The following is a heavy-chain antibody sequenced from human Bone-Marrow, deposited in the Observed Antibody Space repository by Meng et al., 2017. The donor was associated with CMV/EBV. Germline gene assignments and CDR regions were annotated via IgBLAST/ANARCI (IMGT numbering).Heavy chain of an antibody. CDR3: AKAVLGRRYYYYGMDV. J-gene: IGHJ6*02. CDR2: IKQDGSEK. CDR1: GFTFSSYW. D-gene: IGHD4/OR15-4a*01. Sequence: GESLKISCAASGFTFSSYWMSWVRQAPGKGLEWVANIKQDGSEKYYVDSVKGRFTISRDNSKNTLYLQMNSLRAEDTAVYYCAKAVLGRRYYYYGMDVWGQGTTVTVSS. V-gene: IGHV3-7*01.